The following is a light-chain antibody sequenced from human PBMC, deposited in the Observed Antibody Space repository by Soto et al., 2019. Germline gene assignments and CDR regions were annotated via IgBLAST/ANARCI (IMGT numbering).Light chain of an antibody. CDR3: QQGHNWPLT. V-gene: IGKV3-15*01. Sequence: EIVMTQSPATLSVSPGERATLSCRASQSISTELAWYQQKPGQPPRLLIYSASTRATGVPARFTGSESGSAFTLTISGLHSEDFAVYYCQQGHNWPLTFGQGTRLEI. J-gene: IGKJ2*01. CDR1: QSISTE. CDR2: SAS.